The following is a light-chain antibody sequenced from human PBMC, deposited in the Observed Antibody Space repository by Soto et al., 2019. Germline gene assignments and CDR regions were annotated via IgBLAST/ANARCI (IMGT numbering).Light chain of an antibody. Sequence: QSALTQPASVSGSPGQSISISCTGTSSDVGGYNYVSWYQQQPGKAPKLMIYEVSSRPSGVSDRSSGSKSGNTASLTISGLQAEDEADYYCSSYTSSTPYVFGTGTKVTVL. CDR1: SSDVGGYNY. V-gene: IGLV2-14*01. J-gene: IGLJ1*01. CDR2: EVS. CDR3: SSYTSSTPYV.